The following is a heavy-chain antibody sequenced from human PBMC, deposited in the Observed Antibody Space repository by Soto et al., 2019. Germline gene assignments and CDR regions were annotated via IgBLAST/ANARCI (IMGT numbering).Heavy chain of an antibody. CDR3: ARDNGYSYGPYFDY. V-gene: IGHV1-24*01. CDR2: FDPEEGET. Sequence: GASVKVSCKVSGYTLTGLSVQWLRQAPGKGLEWMGGFDPEEGETTYAQKFQGRVTMTTDTSTSTAYMEVRSLTSDDTAVYYCARDNGYSYGPYFDYWGQGTVVTVSS. CDR1: GYTLTGLS. D-gene: IGHD5-18*01. J-gene: IGHJ4*02.